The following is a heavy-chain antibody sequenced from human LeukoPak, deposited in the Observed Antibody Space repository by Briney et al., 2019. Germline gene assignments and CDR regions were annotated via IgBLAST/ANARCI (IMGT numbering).Heavy chain of an antibody. V-gene: IGHV3-23*01. CDR1: GFTFSSYA. J-gene: IGHJ4*02. CDR2: ISGSGGST. CDR3: APRKISGSSGWLEET. D-gene: IGHD6-19*01. Sequence: GGSLRLSCAASGFTFSSYAMSWVRQAPGKGLEWVSAISGSGGSTYYADSVKGRFTISRDNSKNTLYLQMNSLRAEDTAVYYCAPRKISGSSGWLEETWGQGTLVTVSS.